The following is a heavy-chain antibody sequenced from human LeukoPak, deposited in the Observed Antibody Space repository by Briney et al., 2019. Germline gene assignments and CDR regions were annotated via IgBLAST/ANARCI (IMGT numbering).Heavy chain of an antibody. D-gene: IGHD6-6*01. V-gene: IGHV4-34*01. J-gene: IGHJ4*03. CDR2: FDHRGSS. Sequence: SSETLSLTCAVHGESFSAYFWSWIRQVPGKGLDWIGEFDHRGSSNYNPPLKSRATISVDTSKNHFSLSLTSVTAADTAVYYCATRSSTLAAARCFDDWGQGTVVTVSS. CDR3: ATRSSTLAAARCFDD. CDR1: GESFSAYF.